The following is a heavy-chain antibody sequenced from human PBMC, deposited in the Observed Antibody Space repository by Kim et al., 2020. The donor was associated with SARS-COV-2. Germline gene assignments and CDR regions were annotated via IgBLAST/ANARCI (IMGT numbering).Heavy chain of an antibody. Sequence: GGSLRLSCAASGFTFSSYAMHWVRQAPGKGLEWVAVISYDGSNKYYADSVKGRFTISRDNSKNTLYLQMNSLRAEDTAVYYCARGTIRRQRDFDYWGQGT. V-gene: IGHV3-30-3*01. D-gene: IGHD6-25*01. CDR1: GFTFSSYA. CDR3: ARGTIRRQRDFDY. CDR2: ISYDGSNK. J-gene: IGHJ4*02.